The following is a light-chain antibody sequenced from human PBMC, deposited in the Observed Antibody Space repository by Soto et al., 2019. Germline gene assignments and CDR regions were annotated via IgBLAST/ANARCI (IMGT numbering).Light chain of an antibody. V-gene: IGKV1-5*01. CDR1: QSISSW. CDR3: QQYNSYWT. Sequence: MYLSMSTVSASKRDRVTITFRASQSISSWLAWYRQKPGKAPKLLIYDASSLESGVPSRFGGSGSGTEFPLTITGLQPDDFATYYCQQYNSYWTFGQGSNVDVK. J-gene: IGKJ1*01. CDR2: DAS.